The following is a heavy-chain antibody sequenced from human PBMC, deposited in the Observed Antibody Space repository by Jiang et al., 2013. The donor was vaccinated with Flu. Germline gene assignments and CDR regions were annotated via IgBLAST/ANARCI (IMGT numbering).Heavy chain of an antibody. Sequence: SQTLSLTCAISGDSVSSNSAAWNWIRQSPSRGLEWLGRTYYRSKWYNDYAVSVKSRITINPDTSKNQFSLQLNSVTPEDTAVYYCARDYDCSGGSCYSDLNYYGMDVWGQGTTVTVSS. CDR2: TYYRSKWYN. V-gene: IGHV6-1*01. D-gene: IGHD2-15*01. CDR3: ARDYDCSGGSCYSDLNYYGMDV. J-gene: IGHJ6*02. CDR1: GDSVSSNSAA.